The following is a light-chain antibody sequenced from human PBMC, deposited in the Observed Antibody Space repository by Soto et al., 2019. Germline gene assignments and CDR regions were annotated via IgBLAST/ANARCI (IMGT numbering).Light chain of an antibody. V-gene: IGKV3-20*01. CDR3: QQYDSTPQT. CDR2: GAS. CDR1: QSVNSNY. J-gene: IGKJ1*01. Sequence: EIVLTQSPGTLSLSPGDRATLSCRASQSVNSNYLAWYQRKPGQAPRLLIYGASNRATDIPYRFSASGSGTDFTLTITRLEAEDLAVYYCQQYDSTPQTFGQGTKVEVK.